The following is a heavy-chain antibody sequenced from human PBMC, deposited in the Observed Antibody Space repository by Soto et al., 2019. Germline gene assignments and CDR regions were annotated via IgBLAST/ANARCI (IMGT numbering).Heavy chain of an antibody. V-gene: IGHV4-30-2*01. CDR1: GVSISSVCYS. D-gene: IGHD1-7*01. J-gene: IGHJ5*02. CDR3: ARVKSRTGTPCGDSNWFDH. Sequence: PSETHSLTFSVSGVSISSVCYSWSWMRQPPGKGLEWIGYIYHSGSTYYNPSLKSRVTISVDRSKNQFSLKLSSVTAADTAVYYCARVKSRTGTPCGDSNWFDHWGQETLVTVSS. CDR2: IYHSGST.